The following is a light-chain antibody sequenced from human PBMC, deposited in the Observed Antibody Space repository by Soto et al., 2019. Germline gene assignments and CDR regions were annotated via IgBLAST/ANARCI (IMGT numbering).Light chain of an antibody. Sequence: QSALTQPASVSGSPGQSITISCTGTSSDVGGYNYVSWYQQHPGKAPKLMIYEVSNRPSGVSNRFSGSKSGNTASLTISGLQAEDEGDYYCSSYTTGSTYVVFGGGTKLTVL. V-gene: IGLV2-14*01. CDR1: SSDVGGYNY. CDR3: SSYTTGSTYVV. J-gene: IGLJ2*01. CDR2: EVS.